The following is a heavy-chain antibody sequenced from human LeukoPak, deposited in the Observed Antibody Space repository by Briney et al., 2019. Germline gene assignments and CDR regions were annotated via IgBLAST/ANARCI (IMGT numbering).Heavy chain of an antibody. J-gene: IGHJ4*02. CDR1: GYTFTGYY. Sequence: ASVKVSCKASGYTFTGYYMHWVRQAPGQGLEWMGWINPNSGGTNYAQKFQGRVTMTRDTSISTAYMELSRLRSDDTAVYYCAREGIAAAGTGGFDYWGQGTLATVSS. CDR3: AREGIAAAGTGGFDY. V-gene: IGHV1-2*02. CDR2: INPNSGGT. D-gene: IGHD6-13*01.